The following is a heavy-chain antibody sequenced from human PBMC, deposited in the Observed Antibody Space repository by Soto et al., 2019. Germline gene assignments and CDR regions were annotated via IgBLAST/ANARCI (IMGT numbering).Heavy chain of an antibody. CDR1: GFTFSSYA. V-gene: IGHV3-30-3*01. Sequence: GGSLRLSCAASGFTFSSYAMHWVRQAPGKGLEWVAVISYDGSNKYYADPVKGRFTISRDNSKNTLYLQMNSLRAEDTAVYYCARDRNPSWYFDYWGQGTLVTVSS. CDR2: ISYDGSNK. D-gene: IGHD2-2*01. CDR3: ARDRNPSWYFDY. J-gene: IGHJ4*02.